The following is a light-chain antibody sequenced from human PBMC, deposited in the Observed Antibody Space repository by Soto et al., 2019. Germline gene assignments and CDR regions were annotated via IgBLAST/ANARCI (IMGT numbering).Light chain of an antibody. Sequence: EIVLTQSPGTLSLAPGERATLSCRASQSVSSNHLAWYQQKPGQAPRLLISGASSRATGIPDRFSGSGSGTDFTLTISRLEPEDFAVYFCQQYVGSPPYTFGQGTKVEI. CDR1: QSVSSNH. V-gene: IGKV3-20*01. J-gene: IGKJ2*01. CDR3: QQYVGSPPYT. CDR2: GAS.